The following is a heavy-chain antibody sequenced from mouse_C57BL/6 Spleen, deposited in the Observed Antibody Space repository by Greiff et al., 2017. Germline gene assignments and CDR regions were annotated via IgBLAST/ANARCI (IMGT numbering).Heavy chain of an antibody. D-gene: IGHD1-1*01. CDR1: GYTFTSYW. CDR2: IYPSDSET. CDR3: ARWEYYGSSY. Sequence: QVQLQQPGAELVRPGSSVKLSCKASGYTFTSYWMDWVKQRPGQGLEWIGNIYPSDSETHYNQKFKDKATLTVDKSSSTAYMQLSSLTSEDSAVYYCARWEYYGSSYWGQGTLVTVSA. J-gene: IGHJ3*01. V-gene: IGHV1-61*01.